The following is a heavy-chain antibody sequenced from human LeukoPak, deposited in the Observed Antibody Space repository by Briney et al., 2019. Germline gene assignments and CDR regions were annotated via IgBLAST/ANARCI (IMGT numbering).Heavy chain of an antibody. V-gene: IGHV3-48*03. D-gene: IGHD4-17*01. J-gene: IGHJ6*02. CDR1: GFTFSSYE. Sequence: GGSLRLSCAASGFTFSSYEMNWVRRAPGKGLEWVSYISSSGSTIYYADSVKGRFTISRDNAKNSLYLQMNSLRAEDTAVYYCARDRGGDEAYYYYGMDVWGQGTTVTVSS. CDR3: ARDRGGDEAYYYYGMDV. CDR2: ISSSGSTI.